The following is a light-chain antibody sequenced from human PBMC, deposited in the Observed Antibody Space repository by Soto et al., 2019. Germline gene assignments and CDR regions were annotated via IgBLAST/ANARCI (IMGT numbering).Light chain of an antibody. V-gene: IGKV3-20*01. CDR3: QYVDNSPLHT. Sequence: EIVLTQSPGTLSLSPGERATLSCRASQSGSTNSLAWYQQKAGQAPRLLIYDASTRATGIPDRFSGGGSGTDFTLTISRVEPEAFAVYFCQYVDNSPLHTFGQGTKLEIK. CDR1: QSGSTNS. J-gene: IGKJ2*01. CDR2: DAS.